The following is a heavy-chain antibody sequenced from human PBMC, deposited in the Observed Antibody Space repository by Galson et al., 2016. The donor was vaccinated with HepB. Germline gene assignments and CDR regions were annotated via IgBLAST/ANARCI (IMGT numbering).Heavy chain of an antibody. D-gene: IGHD4-11*01. V-gene: IGHV1-69*13. J-gene: IGHJ2*01. CDR2: IVPIFGKA. CDR1: GGTFSNYA. CDR3: ARGGRTVTAYWYFDL. Sequence: SVKVSCKTSGGTFSNYAISWVRQAPGQGLEWMGGIVPIFGKANYAQKFQGRVTITADESTSTAYMELSSLRSEDTAVYYCARGGRTVTAYWYFDLWGRGTLVTVSS.